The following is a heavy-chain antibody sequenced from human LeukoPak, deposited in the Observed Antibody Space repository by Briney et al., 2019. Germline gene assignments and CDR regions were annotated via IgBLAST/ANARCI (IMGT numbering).Heavy chain of an antibody. D-gene: IGHD1-26*01. CDR1: GFTFSSYG. CDR3: AKFMEFVGATSFDY. CDR2: ISYDGSNK. V-gene: IGHV3-30*18. Sequence: GRSLRLSCAASGFTFSSYGMHWVRQAPGKGLEWVAVISYDGSNKYYADSVKGRFTISRDNSKNTLYLQMNSLRAEDTAVYYCAKFMEFVGATSFDYWGQGTLATVSS. J-gene: IGHJ4*02.